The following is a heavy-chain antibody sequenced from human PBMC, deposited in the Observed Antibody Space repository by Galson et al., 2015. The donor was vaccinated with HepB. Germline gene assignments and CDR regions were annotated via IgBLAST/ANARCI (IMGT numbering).Heavy chain of an antibody. D-gene: IGHD3-3*01. CDR2: IRSKAYGGTT. CDR3: TRVGPVYDFWSGYYRDFDY. V-gene: IGHV3-49*03. J-gene: IGHJ4*02. Sequence: SLRLSCAASGFTFGDYAMSWFRQAPGKGLEWVGFIRSKAYGGTTEYAASVKGRFTISRDDSKSIAYLQMNSPKTEDTAVYYCTRVGPVYDFWSGYYRDFDYWGQGTLVTVSS. CDR1: GFTFGDYA.